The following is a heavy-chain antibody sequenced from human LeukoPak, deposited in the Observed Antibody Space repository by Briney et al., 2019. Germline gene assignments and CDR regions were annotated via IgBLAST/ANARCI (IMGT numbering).Heavy chain of an antibody. Sequence: SVKVSCKTSGGTFSSYVINWVRQAPGQGLEWMGGIIPIFGSANYAQKFQGRVTITTDESTSTAYMELSSLRSEDTAVYYCARVGYSYGGFLARIAQSHDAFDIWGQGTMVTVSS. CDR1: GGTFSSYV. J-gene: IGHJ3*02. CDR2: IIPIFGSA. D-gene: IGHD5-18*01. V-gene: IGHV1-69*05. CDR3: ARVGYSYGGFLARIAQSHDAFDI.